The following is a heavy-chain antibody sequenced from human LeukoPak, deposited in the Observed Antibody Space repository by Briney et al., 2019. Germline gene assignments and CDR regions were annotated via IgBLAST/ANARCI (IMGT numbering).Heavy chain of an antibody. CDR1: GGSISSYY. V-gene: IGHV4-59*12. CDR3: ASFMTTVTSTPYFDY. Sequence: SETLSLTCTVSGGSISSYYWSWIRQPPGKGLEWIGYIYYSGSTNYNPSLKSRVTISVDTSKNQFSLKLSSVTAADTAVYYCASFMTTVTSTPYFDYWGQGTLVTVSS. CDR2: IYYSGST. D-gene: IGHD4-17*01. J-gene: IGHJ4*02.